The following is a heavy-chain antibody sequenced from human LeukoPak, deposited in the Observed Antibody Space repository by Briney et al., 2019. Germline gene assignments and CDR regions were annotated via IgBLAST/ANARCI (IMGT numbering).Heavy chain of an antibody. V-gene: IGHV4-39*01. CDR1: GGSISSSSYY. J-gene: IGHJ3*02. Sequence: SETLSLTSTVSGGSISSSSYYWGWIRQPPGKGLEWIGSIYYSGSTYYNPSLKSRVTISVDTSKNQFSLKLSSVTAADTAVYYCATPTDGGNSGAFDIWGQGTMVTVSS. CDR2: IYYSGST. CDR3: ATPTDGGNSGAFDI. D-gene: IGHD4-23*01.